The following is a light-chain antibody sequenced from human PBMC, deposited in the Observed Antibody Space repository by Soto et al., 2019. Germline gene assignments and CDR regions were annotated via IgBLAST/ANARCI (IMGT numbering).Light chain of an antibody. CDR2: SND. CDR3: AAWDDNLNGYV. J-gene: IGLJ1*01. Sequence: QSVLTQPPSASATPGRSVTISCSGSSANIGSNTVNWYQQLPGAAPKLLMYSNDQRPSGIPDRFSGSKSGTSASLAISGLQSQDEADYYCAAWDDNLNGYVFGTGTKVTVL. V-gene: IGLV1-44*01. CDR1: SANIGSNT.